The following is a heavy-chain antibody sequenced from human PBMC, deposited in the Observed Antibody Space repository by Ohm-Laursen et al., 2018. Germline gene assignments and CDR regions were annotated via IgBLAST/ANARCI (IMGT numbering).Heavy chain of an antibody. CDR3: ARWYYDSQGQAYGMDV. J-gene: IGHJ6*02. CDR1: GFTFSIYG. V-gene: IGHV3-64*01. Sequence: SLRLSCSASGFTFSIYGMHWVRQAPGKRLEYVSAISSNGRSTYYANSVKGRFTISRDNSKNTLYLQMGSLRPEDMAVYYCARWYYDSQGQAYGMDVWGQGTTVTVSS. D-gene: IGHD3-22*01. CDR2: ISSNGRST.